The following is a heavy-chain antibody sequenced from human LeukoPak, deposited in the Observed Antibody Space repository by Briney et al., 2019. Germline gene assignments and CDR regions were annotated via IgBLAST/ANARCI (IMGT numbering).Heavy chain of an antibody. CDR1: GGSISSYY. CDR3: ARDRPDYGDSNFDY. Sequence: SETLSLTCTVSGGSISSYYWSWIRQPAGKGLEWIGRIYTSGSTNYNPPLKSRVTMSVDTSKNQFSLKLSSVTAADTAVYYCARDRPDYGDSNFDYWGQGTLVTVSS. V-gene: IGHV4-4*07. CDR2: IYTSGST. D-gene: IGHD4-17*01. J-gene: IGHJ4*02.